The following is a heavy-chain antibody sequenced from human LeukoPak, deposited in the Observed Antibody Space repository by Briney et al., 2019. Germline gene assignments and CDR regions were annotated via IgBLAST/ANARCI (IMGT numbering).Heavy chain of an antibody. J-gene: IGHJ4*02. CDR3: ARDVRFRGPTDY. CDR1: GFTFSNYW. V-gene: IGHV3-7*01. D-gene: IGHD3-10*01. Sequence: GGSLRLSCAASGFTFSNYWMTWVRQAPGEGLEWVANINRDGSDKDYVDSLKGRFTISRDNAKNSLYQQINSLRVEDTAVYYCARDVRFRGPTDYWGQGTLVTVSS. CDR2: INRDGSDK.